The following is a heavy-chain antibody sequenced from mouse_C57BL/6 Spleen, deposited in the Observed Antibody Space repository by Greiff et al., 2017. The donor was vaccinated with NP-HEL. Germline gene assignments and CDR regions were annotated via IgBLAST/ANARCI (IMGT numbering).Heavy chain of an antibody. Sequence: VKLQESGAELVRPGASVTLSCKASGYTFTDYEMHWVKQTPVHGLEWIGAIDPETGGTAYNQKFKGKAILTADKSSSTAYMELRSLTSEDSAVYYCTRAGTRFDYWGQGTTLTVSS. V-gene: IGHV1-15*01. CDR2: IDPETGGT. D-gene: IGHD4-1*01. CDR3: TRAGTRFDY. J-gene: IGHJ2*01. CDR1: GYTFTDYE.